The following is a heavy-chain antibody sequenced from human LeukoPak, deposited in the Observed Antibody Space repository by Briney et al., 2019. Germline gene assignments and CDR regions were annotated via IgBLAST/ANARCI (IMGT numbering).Heavy chain of an antibody. D-gene: IGHD6-19*01. J-gene: IGHJ5*02. Sequence: ASVKVSCKASGYTFTSYDINWVRQAPGQGLEWMGWINPNSGGTNYAQKFQGRVTMTRDTSISTAYMELSRLRSDDTAVYYCARDTSSGWYRWFDPWGQGTLVTVSS. CDR3: ARDTSSGWYRWFDP. V-gene: IGHV1-2*02. CDR2: INPNSGGT. CDR1: GYTFTSYD.